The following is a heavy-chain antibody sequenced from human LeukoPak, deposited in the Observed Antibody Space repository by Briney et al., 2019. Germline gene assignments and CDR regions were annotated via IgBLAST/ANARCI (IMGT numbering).Heavy chain of an antibody. CDR3: ARSYGSGSYSYNWFDP. D-gene: IGHD3-10*01. CDR1: GYTFTSYY. V-gene: IGHV1-46*01. Sequence: ASVKVSCKASGYTFTSYYMHWVRQAPGQGLEWMGIINPSGGSTSYAQKFQGRVTMTRDTSTSTAYMELSSLRSEDTAVYYCARSYGSGSYSYNWFDPWGQGTLVTVSS. CDR2: INPSGGST. J-gene: IGHJ5*02.